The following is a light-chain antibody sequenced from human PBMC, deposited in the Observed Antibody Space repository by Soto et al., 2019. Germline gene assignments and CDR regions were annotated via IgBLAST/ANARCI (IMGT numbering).Light chain of an antibody. J-gene: IGKJ5*01. V-gene: IGKV1-9*01. CDR2: AAS. CDR3: QQLNSYPIT. CDR1: QGISSY. Sequence: DIQLTQSPSFLSASVGDRVTITCRASQGISSYLAWYQQKPGKAPKLLIYAASTLQSGVPSRFSGSGSGTEFTLTLSSLQPEDFPTYYCQQLNSYPITFGQAPRLQMK.